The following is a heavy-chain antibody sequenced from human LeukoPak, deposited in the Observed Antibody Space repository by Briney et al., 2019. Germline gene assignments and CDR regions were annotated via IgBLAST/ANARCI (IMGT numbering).Heavy chain of an antibody. D-gene: IGHD3-10*01. Sequence: GQSLKISCDTSGYSFTTYSIAWVGQMPGTGLDWMGAIYPDNSDSTNSTSFQGQVVISADRSIRTAYLQWNSLKNSNTAMYYCVRQRGSSGTINHFDPWGQGTLVTVSS. CDR3: VRQRGSSGTINHFDP. CDR2: IYPDNSDS. CDR1: GYSFTTYS. J-gene: IGHJ5*02. V-gene: IGHV5-51*01.